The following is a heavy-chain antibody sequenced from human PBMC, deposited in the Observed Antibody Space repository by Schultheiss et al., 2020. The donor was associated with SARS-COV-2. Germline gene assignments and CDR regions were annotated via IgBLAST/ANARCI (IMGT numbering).Heavy chain of an antibody. CDR2: IYPGDSDT. D-gene: IGHD5-24*01. J-gene: IGHJ4*02. CDR1: GYSFTSYW. V-gene: IGHV5-51*01. Sequence: GESLKISCKGSGYSFTSYWIGWVRQMPGKGLEWMGIIYPGDSDTRYSPSFQGQVTISADKSISTAYLQWSSLKASDTAMYYCARRGWLQLSAPFDYWAREPWSPSPQ. CDR3: ARRGWLQLSAPFDY.